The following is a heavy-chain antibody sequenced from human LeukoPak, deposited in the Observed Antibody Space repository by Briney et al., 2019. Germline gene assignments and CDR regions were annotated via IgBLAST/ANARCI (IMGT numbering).Heavy chain of an antibody. Sequence: PSETLSLACLFSGGSISGSIYYWGWVRQPPGEGLEWIGSVYHEGSAYYSPSLKSRATISVDTSKNQFSLRLTSVTAADTAVYYCARVYASDLLFYDYWGLGYLVTVSS. J-gene: IGHJ4*02. D-gene: IGHD3-9*01. CDR3: ARVYASDLLFYDY. CDR2: VYHEGSA. CDR1: GGSISGSIYY. V-gene: IGHV4-39*07.